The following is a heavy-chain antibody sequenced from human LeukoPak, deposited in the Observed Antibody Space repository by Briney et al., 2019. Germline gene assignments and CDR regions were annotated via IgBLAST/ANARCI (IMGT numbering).Heavy chain of an antibody. CDR3: ARGLFDDRKYYYYYYFDV. J-gene: IGHJ6*03. CDR2: IHYTGST. CDR1: GGSISSYY. D-gene: IGHD2-21*01. Sequence: SETLSLTCTVSGGSISSYYWSWIRQPPGKGLELIGYIHYTGSTNYNPSLKSRVTISVDTSKNQFSLKVSSVTAADTAVYYCARGLFDDRKYYYYYYFDVWGKGTTVTVSS. V-gene: IGHV4-59*01.